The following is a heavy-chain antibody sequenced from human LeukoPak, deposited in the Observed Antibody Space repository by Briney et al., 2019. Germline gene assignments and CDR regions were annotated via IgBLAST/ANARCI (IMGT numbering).Heavy chain of an antibody. Sequence: SETLSLTCNVSGDSLTSHFWSWIRQTPGKGLEWIGYVFHSGTTNYSPSLKSRVTISLDTSKKEFYLRLASMTAAYIGVYYCARRMVTVTDAFDIWGRGTKVSVSS. CDR3: ARRMVTVTDAFDI. CDR2: VFHSGTT. D-gene: IGHD2-21*02. J-gene: IGHJ3*02. V-gene: IGHV4-59*08. CDR1: GDSLTSHF.